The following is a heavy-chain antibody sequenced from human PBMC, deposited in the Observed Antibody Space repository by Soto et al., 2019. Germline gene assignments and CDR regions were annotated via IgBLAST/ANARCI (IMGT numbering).Heavy chain of an antibody. V-gene: IGHV3-48*04. CDR2: INNDRSAI. J-gene: IGHJ4*02. CDR1: GFTFSSYS. Sequence: GGSLRLSCAASGFTFSSYSMNWVRQAPGKGLEWVANINNDRSAIYYADSVKGRFTISRDNAKNSLSLQMNSLRAEDTAVYYCARRGDYFDYWGQGTLVTVSS. CDR3: ARRGDYFDY.